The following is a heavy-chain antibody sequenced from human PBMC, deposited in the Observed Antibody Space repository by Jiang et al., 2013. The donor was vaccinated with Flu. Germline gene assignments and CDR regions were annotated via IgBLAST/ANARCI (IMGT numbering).Heavy chain of an antibody. D-gene: IGHD3-22*01. CDR3: ARQGCPYYDNSGYTCSFDY. CDR1: GFTFGDFA. V-gene: IGHV1-3*01. CDR2: INAGSGNT. J-gene: IGHJ4*02. Sequence: SGAEVKKPGASVAVPCETSGFTFGDFAIHWLRQAPGQRLEWMGWINAGSGNTLYSRQLQGRFTITRDAPATSVYMELSSLKSEDSAVYYCARQGCPYYDNSGYTCSFDYWGQGTLVTVSS.